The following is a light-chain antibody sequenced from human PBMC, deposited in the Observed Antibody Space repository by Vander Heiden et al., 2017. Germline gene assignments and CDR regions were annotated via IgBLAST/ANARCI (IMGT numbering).Light chain of an antibody. J-gene: IGLJ2*01. Sequence: SALTQPASVSGSPGQSITISCTGTSGDVGGYNYVSWYQQHPGKAPKLMIYDVSNRPSGVSNRFSGSKSGNTASLTISGLQAEDEADYYCSSYTSSSTPWVFGGGTKLTVL. CDR1: SGDVGGYNY. V-gene: IGLV2-14*01. CDR2: DVS. CDR3: SSYTSSSTPWV.